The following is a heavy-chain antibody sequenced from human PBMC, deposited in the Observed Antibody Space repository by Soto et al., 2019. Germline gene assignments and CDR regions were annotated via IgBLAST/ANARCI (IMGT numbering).Heavy chain of an antibody. Sequence: QVQLQESGPGLVKPSETLSLTCTVSGGSISSYYWSWIRQPPGKGLEWIGYIYYSGSTNYNPSLKSRVTISVDTSKNQFSLKLSSVTAADTAVYYCARAGYNSSWGYYWYFDLWGRGTLVTVSS. CDR2: IYYSGST. CDR3: ARAGYNSSWGYYWYFDL. J-gene: IGHJ2*01. V-gene: IGHV4-59*01. D-gene: IGHD6-13*01. CDR1: GGSISSYY.